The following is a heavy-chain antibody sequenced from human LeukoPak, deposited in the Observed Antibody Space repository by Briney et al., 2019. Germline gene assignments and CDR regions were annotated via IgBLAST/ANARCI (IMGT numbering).Heavy chain of an antibody. V-gene: IGHV4-61*01. Sequence: PSETLSLTCTVSGGSVSSGSYYWSWIRQPPGKGLEWIGYIYYSGSTNYNPSLKSRVTMSLDTSKNQFSLKLSSVTAADTAVYYCAILGVPANYWGQGTLVTVSS. J-gene: IGHJ4*02. D-gene: IGHD2-2*01. CDR1: GGSVSSGSYY. CDR3: AILGVPANY. CDR2: IYYSGST.